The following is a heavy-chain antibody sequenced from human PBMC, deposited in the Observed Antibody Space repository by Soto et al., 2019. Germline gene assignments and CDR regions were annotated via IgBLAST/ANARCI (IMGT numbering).Heavy chain of an antibody. Sequence: QVHLQESGPGLVMASQTLFLTCTVSGGSISGGGGYYWSWIRQHPGKGLEWIGYIYYSGSTYYNPSLKSRATISVDTSENQFSLKLSSVTAADTAVYYCARRASSGRDPFYFDYWGQGTLVAVSS. CDR2: IYYSGST. CDR3: ARRASSGRDPFYFDY. J-gene: IGHJ4*02. V-gene: IGHV4-31*03. D-gene: IGHD6-6*01. CDR1: GGSISGGGGYY.